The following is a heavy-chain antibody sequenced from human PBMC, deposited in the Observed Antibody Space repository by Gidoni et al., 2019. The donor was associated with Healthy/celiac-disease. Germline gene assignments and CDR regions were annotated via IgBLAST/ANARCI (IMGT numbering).Heavy chain of an antibody. V-gene: IGHV3-30*02. J-gene: IGHJ4*02. CDR3: AKDSRNELPDY. D-gene: IGHD2-15*01. CDR2: GSNK. Sequence: GSNKYYADSVKGRFTISRDNSKNTLYLQMNSLRAEDTAVYYCAKDSRNELPDYWGQGTLVTVSS.